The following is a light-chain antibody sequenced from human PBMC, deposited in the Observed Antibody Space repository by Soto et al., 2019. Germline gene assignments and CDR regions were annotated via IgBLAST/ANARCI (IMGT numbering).Light chain of an antibody. Sequence: EIVLTPSPGTLSLYTGERATLSCRASQRVSSSYLAWYQQKPGQAPRLLIYGASSRATGIPDRFSGSGSGTDFTLTISRLEPEDFAVYFCQRYGSSPPFTFGQGTKVDTK. J-gene: IGKJ2*01. CDR2: GAS. CDR1: QRVSSSY. V-gene: IGKV3-20*01. CDR3: QRYGSSPPFT.